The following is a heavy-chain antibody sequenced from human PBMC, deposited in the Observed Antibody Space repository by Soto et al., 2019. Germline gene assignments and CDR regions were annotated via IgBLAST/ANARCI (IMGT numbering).Heavy chain of an antibody. V-gene: IGHV1-69*12. D-gene: IGHD5-18*01. CDR2: IIPIFGTA. J-gene: IGHJ6*01. CDR1: VGTFSSYA. CDR3: AGGDTARVNLYYYYYGMDV. Sequence: QVQLVQSGAEVKKPGSSVKFSCKASVGTFSSYAISWVRQAPGQGLEWRGGIIPIFGTANYAQKFQGRVTITVAESTSTAYMELSSMRSEDTAVYYCAGGDTARVNLYYYYYGMDVWGQGTTVTVSS.